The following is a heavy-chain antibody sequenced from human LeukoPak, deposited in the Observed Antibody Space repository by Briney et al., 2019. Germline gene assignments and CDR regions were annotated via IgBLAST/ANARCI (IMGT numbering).Heavy chain of an antibody. CDR2: IKQDGSDK. J-gene: IGHJ4*02. D-gene: IGHD4-17*01. CDR1: GFTFSSYW. CDR3: AREQTPKYGYYFDY. Sequence: GGSLRLSCAASGFTFSSYWMSWVRQAPGRGLEGVANIKQDGSDKYYVDSVKGRFTISRDTAKNSLYLQMNSLRAEDTAVYYCAREQTPKYGYYFDYWGQGTLVTVSS. V-gene: IGHV3-7*01.